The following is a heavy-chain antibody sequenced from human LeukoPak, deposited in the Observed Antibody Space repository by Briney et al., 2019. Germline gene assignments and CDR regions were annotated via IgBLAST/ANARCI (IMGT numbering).Heavy chain of an antibody. Sequence: SETLSLTCTISGGSISSYSWSWIRQPPGKGLEWIGHIYYSGSTSYNPSLKSRVTISVDTSKNQFSLKLTSVTAADTAVYYCASGSGTYPNYWGQGTLVTVSP. CDR1: GGSISSYS. J-gene: IGHJ4*02. V-gene: IGHV4-59*01. D-gene: IGHD3-10*01. CDR2: IYYSGST. CDR3: ASGSGTYPNY.